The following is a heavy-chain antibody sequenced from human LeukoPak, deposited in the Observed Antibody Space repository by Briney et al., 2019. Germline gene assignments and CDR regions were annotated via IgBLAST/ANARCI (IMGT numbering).Heavy chain of an antibody. D-gene: IGHD5-18*01. CDR3: ARAIVDTATNFDY. CDR2: IYYSGST. Sequence: SETLSLTCTVSGGSISSGDYYWCWIRQPPGKGLEWIGYIYYSGSTYYNPSLKSRVTISVDTSKNQFSLKLSSVTAADTAVYYWARAIVDTATNFDYWGQGTLVTVSS. CDR1: GGSISSGDYY. J-gene: IGHJ4*02. V-gene: IGHV4-30-4*01.